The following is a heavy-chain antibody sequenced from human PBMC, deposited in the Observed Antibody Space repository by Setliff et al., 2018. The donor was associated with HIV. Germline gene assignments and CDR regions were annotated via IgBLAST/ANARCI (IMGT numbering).Heavy chain of an antibody. CDR2: INHSGST. J-gene: IGHJ1*01. V-gene: IGHV4-34*01. D-gene: IGHD4-17*01. CDR3: ARSKTTVSKYFQH. Sequence: SETLSLTCAVYGGSFSGYYWSWIRQPPGKGLEWIGEINHSGSTNYNPSLKSRVTISVDTSKKQFSLKLSSVTAADTAVYYCARSKTTVSKYFQHWGQGTLVTVSS. CDR1: GGSFSGYY.